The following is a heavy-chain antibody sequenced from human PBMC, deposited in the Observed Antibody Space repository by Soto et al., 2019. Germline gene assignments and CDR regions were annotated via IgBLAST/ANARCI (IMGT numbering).Heavy chain of an antibody. V-gene: IGHV3-30*03. Sequence: PGGSLRLSCAASGFTFSSYGMHWVRQAPGKGLEWVALISYDGSDKDYADSVKGRFTISRDNSRNTLFLQMNSLRAEDTAVYYWXXDYYKYYDSSGYYRSPAYWGQGTLVTVSS. CDR3: XXDYYKYYDSSGYYRSPAY. D-gene: IGHD3-22*01. CDR1: GFTFSSYG. J-gene: IGHJ4*02. CDR2: ISYDGSDK.